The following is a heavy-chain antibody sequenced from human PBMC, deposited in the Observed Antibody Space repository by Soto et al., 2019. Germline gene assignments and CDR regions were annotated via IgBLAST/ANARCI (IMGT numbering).Heavy chain of an antibody. CDR3: ARENIAAAGTHGMDV. CDR1: GFTFSSYG. D-gene: IGHD6-13*01. CDR2: IWYDGSNK. Sequence: QVQLVESGGGVVQPGRSLRLSCAASGFTFSSYGMHWVRQAPGKGLEWVAVIWYDGSNKYYADSVKGRFTSSRDKSKNTLYLQMNSLRAEDTAVYYCARENIAAAGTHGMDVWGQGTTVTVSS. J-gene: IGHJ6*02. V-gene: IGHV3-33*01.